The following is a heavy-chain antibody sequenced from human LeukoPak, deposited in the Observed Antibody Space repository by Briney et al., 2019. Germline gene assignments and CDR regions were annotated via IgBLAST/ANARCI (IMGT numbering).Heavy chain of an antibody. CDR2: INHSGGT. D-gene: IGHD2-2*01. CDR1: GGSFSGYY. J-gene: IGHJ4*02. CDR3: ARRSTVPAANFDY. V-gene: IGHV4-34*01. Sequence: ASETLSLTCAVYGGSFSGYYWSWIRQPPGKGLEWIGEINHSGGTNYNPSLKSRVTISVDTSKNQFSLKLSSVTAADTAVYYCARRSTVPAANFDYWGQGTLVTVSS.